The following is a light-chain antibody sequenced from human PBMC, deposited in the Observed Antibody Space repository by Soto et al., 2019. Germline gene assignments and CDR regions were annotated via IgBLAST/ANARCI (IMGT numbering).Light chain of an antibody. CDR2: EVS. V-gene: IGLV2-14*01. CDR3: SSYTSSSTLWV. CDR1: SSDVGGYNY. J-gene: IGLJ3*02. Sequence: QSALTQPASVSGSPGQSITISCTGTSSDVGGYNYVSWYQQHPGKAPKLMIYEVSNRPSGVSNRFSGSKSGNTASLTISGLQAEDEADYSGSSYTSSSTLWVFGGGTTLTVL.